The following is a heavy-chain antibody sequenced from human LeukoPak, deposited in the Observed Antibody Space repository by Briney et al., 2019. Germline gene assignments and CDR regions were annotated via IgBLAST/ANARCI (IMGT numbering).Heavy chain of an antibody. V-gene: IGHV4-39*01. CDR3: ARHIVAGGDPDWFDP. Sequence: SETLSLTCTVSGGSISRSGYYWGWIRHPPGKGLEWIGSIYYTGTTYYNLSLKSRVTISVDTSKNQFSLNLSSVTAADTAMYYCARHIVAGGDPDWFDPWGQGTLVTVSS. CDR1: GGSISRSGYY. J-gene: IGHJ5*02. D-gene: IGHD6-13*01. CDR2: IYYTGTT.